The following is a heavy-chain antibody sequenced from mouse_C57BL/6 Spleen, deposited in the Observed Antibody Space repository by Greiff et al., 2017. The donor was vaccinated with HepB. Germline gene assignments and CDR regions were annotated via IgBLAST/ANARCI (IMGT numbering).Heavy chain of an antibody. CDR1: GYTFTSYW. CDR3: ARSLDSYALDY. CDR2: IDPSDSET. J-gene: IGHJ4*01. V-gene: IGHV1-52*01. Sequence: QVQLQQPGAELVRPGSSVKLSCKASGYTFTSYWMHWVKQRPIQGLEWIGNIDPSDSETNYNQKFKDKATLTVDKSSSTAYMQLSSLTSEDSAVYYCARSLDSYALDYWGQGTTVTVSS.